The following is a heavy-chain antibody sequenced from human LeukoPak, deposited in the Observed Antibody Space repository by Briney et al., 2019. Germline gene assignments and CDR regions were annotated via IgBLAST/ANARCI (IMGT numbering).Heavy chain of an antibody. V-gene: IGHV4-39*07. Sequence: SETLSLTCTVSGGSISSSSYYWGWIRQPPGKGLEWIGSIYYSGSTYYNPSLKSRVTISVDTSKNQFSLKLSSVTAADTAVYYCARITYYGSSLWGQGTLVTVSS. D-gene: IGHD3-22*01. CDR3: ARITYYGSSL. CDR2: IYYSGST. CDR1: GGSISSSSYY. J-gene: IGHJ4*02.